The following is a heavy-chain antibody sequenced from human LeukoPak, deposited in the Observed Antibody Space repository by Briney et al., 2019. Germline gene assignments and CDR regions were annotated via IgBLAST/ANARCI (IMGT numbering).Heavy chain of an antibody. D-gene: IGHD3-3*01. Sequence: PSETLSLTCTVSGASISSYYWSWIRQPPGKGLEWIGYIYYTGSTNYNPSLKSRVTISVDTSKNQFSLKLSSVTAADTAVYYCARGYYDFPYWGQGTLVAVSS. CDR2: IYYTGST. CDR1: GASISSYY. V-gene: IGHV4-59*01. J-gene: IGHJ4*02. CDR3: ARGYYDFPY.